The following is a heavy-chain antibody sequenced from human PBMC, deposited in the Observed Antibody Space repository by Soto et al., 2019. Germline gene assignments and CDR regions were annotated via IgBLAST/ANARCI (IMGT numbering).Heavy chain of an antibody. CDR3: ARYCSGGSCDSNTAFDI. D-gene: IGHD2-15*01. CDR1: GYTFTSYG. Sequence: EASVKVSCKASGYTFTSYGISWVRQAPGQGLEYMGWISAYNGNTNYAQKLQGRVTMTTDTSTNTAYMELRSLRSDDTAVYYCARYCSGGSCDSNTAFDIWGQGTMVTVSS. J-gene: IGHJ3*02. CDR2: ISAYNGNT. V-gene: IGHV1-18*01.